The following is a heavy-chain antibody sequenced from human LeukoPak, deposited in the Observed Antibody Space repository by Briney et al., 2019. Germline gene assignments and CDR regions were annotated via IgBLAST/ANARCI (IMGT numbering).Heavy chain of an antibody. V-gene: IGHV4-34*01. J-gene: IGHJ5*02. CDR2: INHSGST. CDR1: GGSFSGYY. Sequence: SETLSLTCAVYGGSFSGYYWSWIRQPPGKGLEWIGEINHSGSTNYNPSLKSRVTISVDTSKNQFSLKLSSVTAADTAVYYCARGRRYSGYENWFDPWGQGTLVTVSS. CDR3: ARGRRYSGYENWFDP. D-gene: IGHD5-12*01.